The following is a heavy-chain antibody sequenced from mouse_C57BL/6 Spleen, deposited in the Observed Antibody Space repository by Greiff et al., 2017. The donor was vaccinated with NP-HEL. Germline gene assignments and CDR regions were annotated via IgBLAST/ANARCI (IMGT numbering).Heavy chain of an antibody. Sequence: EVQVVESGGDLVKPGGSLRLSCAASGFTFSTYGMSWVRQTPDKRLEWVATISSGGSYTYYPDSVKGRFTISRDNAKNTLYLQMSSLKSEDTAMYYCARALRYFDYWGQGTTLTVSS. CDR2: ISSGGSYT. J-gene: IGHJ2*01. D-gene: IGHD1-1*01. CDR3: ARALRYFDY. CDR1: GFTFSTYG. V-gene: IGHV5-6*01.